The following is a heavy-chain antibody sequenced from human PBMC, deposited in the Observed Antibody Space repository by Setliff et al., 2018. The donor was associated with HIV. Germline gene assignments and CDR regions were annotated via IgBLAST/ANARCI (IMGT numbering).Heavy chain of an antibody. V-gene: IGHV4-30-4*08. D-gene: IGHD3-22*01. Sequence: SETLSLTCSVSGGSITTTDYYWTWIRQPPGKGLEWIGYIYYSGNTFYNPSLKSRLTISIDTSKNQFSLKLSSVTAADTAVYYCARGGRDFYDSSGYYWNYWGQGTLVTVSS. J-gene: IGHJ4*02. CDR3: ARGGRDFYDSSGYYWNY. CDR1: GGSITTTDYY. CDR2: IYYSGNT.